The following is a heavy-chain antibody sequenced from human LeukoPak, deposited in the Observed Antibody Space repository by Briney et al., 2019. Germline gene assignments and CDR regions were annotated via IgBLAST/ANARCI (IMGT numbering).Heavy chain of an antibody. CDR1: GYSFTNYW. CDR2: IYPGDSRT. CDR3: ACRDFSSTWFGP. Sequence: GESLKISCQGFGYSFTNYWIGWVRQMPGKGLEWMGVIYPGDSRTRYNPSFQGQVTISADKSISTAYLQWSSLKASDTAVYYCACRDFSSTWFGPWGQGTLVTVSS. D-gene: IGHD6-13*01. V-gene: IGHV5-51*01. J-gene: IGHJ5*02.